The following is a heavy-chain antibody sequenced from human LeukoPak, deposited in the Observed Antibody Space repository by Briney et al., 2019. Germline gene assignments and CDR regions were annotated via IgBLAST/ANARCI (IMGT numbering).Heavy chain of an antibody. CDR3: ARVGCSGGSCYSDY. D-gene: IGHD2-15*01. Sequence: GGSLRLSCAASGFTFSSYSMNWVRQAPGKGLEWVSAISGSGGSTYYADSVKGRFTISRDNAKNTLYLQMGSLRAEDMAVYYCARVGCSGGSCYSDYWGQGTLVTVSS. V-gene: IGHV3-23*01. CDR2: ISGSGGST. J-gene: IGHJ4*02. CDR1: GFTFSSYS.